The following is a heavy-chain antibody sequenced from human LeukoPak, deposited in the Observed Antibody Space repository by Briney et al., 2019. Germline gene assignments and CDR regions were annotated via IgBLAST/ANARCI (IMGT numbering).Heavy chain of an antibody. J-gene: IGHJ5*02. Sequence: ASVKVSCKVSGYTLTELSMHWVRQAPGKGLEWKGGFDPEDGETIYAQKFQGRVTMTEDTSTDTAYMELSSLRSEDTAVYYCATGVDTMVRGGEYWFDPWGQGTLVTVSS. CDR3: ATGVDTMVRGGEYWFDP. CDR1: GYTLTELS. CDR2: FDPEDGET. D-gene: IGHD3-10*01. V-gene: IGHV1-24*01.